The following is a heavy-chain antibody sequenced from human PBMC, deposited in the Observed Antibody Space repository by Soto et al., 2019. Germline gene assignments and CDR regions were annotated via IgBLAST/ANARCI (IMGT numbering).Heavy chain of an antibody. CDR3: ARGGYCSANSCYSDYYGMDV. D-gene: IGHD2-15*01. CDR2: TRNKANSYTT. Sequence: PGGSLRLSFAASGFTFSDHYMDWVRQAPGKGLEWVGRTRNKANSYTTEYAASVRGRFTISRDDSKNSLYLQMNSLKTEDTAVYYCARGGYCSANSCYSDYYGMDVWGQGTTVTVSS. CDR1: GFTFSDHY. J-gene: IGHJ6*02. V-gene: IGHV3-72*01.